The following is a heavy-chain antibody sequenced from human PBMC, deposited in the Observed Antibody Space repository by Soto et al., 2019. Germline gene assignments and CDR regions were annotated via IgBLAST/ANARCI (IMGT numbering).Heavy chain of an antibody. CDR3: TRGGATGAGIYHFEN. CDR2: INSDGTTT. CDR1: GFTFTSNW. Sequence: EVQLVESGGGLVQPGGSLRLSCAASGFTFTSNWMHWVRQAPGKGLVWVSRINSDGTTTTYADSVKGPFTISRDNAKNTLYLQVNSLGDEDTAVYYCTRGGATGAGIYHFENWGQGTLVTVSS. V-gene: IGHV3-74*01. D-gene: IGHD3-10*01. J-gene: IGHJ4*02.